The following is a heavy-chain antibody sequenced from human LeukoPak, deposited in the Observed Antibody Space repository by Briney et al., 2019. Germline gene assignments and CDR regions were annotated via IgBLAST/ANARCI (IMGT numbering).Heavy chain of an antibody. D-gene: IGHD3-10*01. J-gene: IGHJ5*02. CDR1: GYTFTSYG. CDR2: ISAYNGNT. V-gene: IGHV1-18*01. Sequence: EASVKVSCKASGYTFTSYGISWVRQAPGQGLEWMGWISAYNGNTNYAQKLQGRVTMTTDTSTSTAYMELRSLRSDDTAVYYCARGGGVGSGISFKGLNWFDPWGQGTLVTVSS. CDR3: ARGGGVGSGISFKGLNWFDP.